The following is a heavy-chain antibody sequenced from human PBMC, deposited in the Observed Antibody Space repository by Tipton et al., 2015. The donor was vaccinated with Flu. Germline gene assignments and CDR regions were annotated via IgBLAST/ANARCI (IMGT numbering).Heavy chain of an antibody. CDR3: AREAGGYSGYDPEGYFDY. J-gene: IGHJ4*02. CDR2: IYYSGST. Sequence: TLXLTCTVSGGSVSSGSYYWSWIRQPPGKGLEWIGYIYYSGSTNYNPSLKSRVTISVDTSKNQFSLKLSSVTAADTAVYYCAREAGGYSGYDPEGYFDYWGQGTLVTVSS. V-gene: IGHV4-61*01. CDR1: GGSVSSGSYY. D-gene: IGHD5-12*01.